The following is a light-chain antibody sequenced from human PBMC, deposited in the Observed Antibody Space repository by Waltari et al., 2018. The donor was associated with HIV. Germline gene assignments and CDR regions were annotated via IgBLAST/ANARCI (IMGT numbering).Light chain of an antibody. CDR1: QAISSW. CDR3: QQADGLPWT. J-gene: IGKJ1*01. V-gene: IGKV1-12*01. CDR2: ASS. Sequence: IQMTQSPFFVSASVGARVTITCRASQAISSWLTWYQQRPGAAPKLLIYASSTLQSGVPTRFSGGRSGANFTLTISSLQPEDFATYFCQQADGLPWTFGQGTKVEMK.